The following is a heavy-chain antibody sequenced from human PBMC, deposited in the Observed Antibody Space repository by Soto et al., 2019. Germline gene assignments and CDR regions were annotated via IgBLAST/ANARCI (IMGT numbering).Heavy chain of an antibody. CDR3: AGERGDIAATRFLGF. V-gene: IGHV4-31*03. J-gene: IGHJ4*02. CDR2: IYFDGGT. D-gene: IGHD2-15*01. CDR1: GGSIRSGGYY. Sequence: QVQLQESGPGLVKPSQTLSLTCSVSGGSIRSGGYYWTWIRQHPGKGLEWIGFIYFDGGTYYNPSLTGRVTMSVDQSKGQFSVRLTSVTAADTAVYYCAGERGDIAATRFLGFWGQGKLVTVAS.